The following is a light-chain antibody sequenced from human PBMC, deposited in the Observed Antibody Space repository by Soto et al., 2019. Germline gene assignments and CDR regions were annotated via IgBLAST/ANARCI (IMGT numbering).Light chain of an antibody. V-gene: IGKV1-5*03. Sequence: DIQMTQSPSTLSASVGDRVTITCRASQSIISWLAWYQQKPGTAPKLLIYEASTLVTEVPSRFSGSRSGTEFTLTVSSLQPDDFASYFCQQYIGSFRYTFGQGTQLEIK. CDR1: QSIISW. J-gene: IGKJ2*01. CDR2: EAS. CDR3: QQYIGSFRYT.